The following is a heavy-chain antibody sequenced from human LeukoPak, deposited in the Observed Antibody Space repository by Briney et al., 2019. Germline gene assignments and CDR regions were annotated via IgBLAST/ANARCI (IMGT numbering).Heavy chain of an antibody. CDR3: ASRYDSSGYHDY. D-gene: IGHD3-22*01. J-gene: IGHJ4*02. V-gene: IGHV4-34*01. Sequence: SSETLSLTCAVYGGSFSGYYWSWIRQPPGKGLEWIGEINHSGSTNYNPSLKSRVTISVDTSKNQFSLKLSSVTAADTAVYYCASRYDSSGYHDYWGQGTLVTVSS. CDR1: GGSFSGYY. CDR2: INHSGST.